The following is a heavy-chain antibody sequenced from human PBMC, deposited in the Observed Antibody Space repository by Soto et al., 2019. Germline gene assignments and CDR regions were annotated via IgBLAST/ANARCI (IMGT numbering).Heavy chain of an antibody. CDR2: ISYDGSNK. CDR3: AREGSGVSYRSYYGMDV. J-gene: IGHJ6*02. CDR1: GFTFSSYA. V-gene: IGHV3-30-3*01. Sequence: QVPLVESGGGVVQPGRSLRLSCAASGFTFSSYAMHWVRQAPGKGLEWVAVISYDGSNKYYADSVKGRFTISRDNSKNTLYLQMNSLRAEDTAVYYCAREGSGVSYRSYYGMDVWGQGTTVTVSS. D-gene: IGHD3-16*02.